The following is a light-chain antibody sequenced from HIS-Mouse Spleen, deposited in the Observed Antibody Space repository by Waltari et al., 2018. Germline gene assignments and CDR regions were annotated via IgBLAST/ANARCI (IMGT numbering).Light chain of an antibody. J-gene: IGLJ2*01. CDR2: DVS. V-gene: IGLV2-14*03. Sequence: QSALTQPASVSGSPGQSITLSCTGTSSDAGGYNYVSWSQQHPGKAPKLMIYDVSNRPSGVSNRFSGSKSGNTASLTISGLQAEDEADYYCSSYTSSSFNVVFGGGTKLTVL. CDR3: SSYTSSSFNVV. CDR1: SSDAGGYNY.